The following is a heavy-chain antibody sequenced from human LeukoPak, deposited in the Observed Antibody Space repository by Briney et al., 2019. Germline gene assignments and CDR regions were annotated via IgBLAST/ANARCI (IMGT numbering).Heavy chain of an antibody. CDR1: GFTFSSYW. V-gene: IGHV3-7*01. CDR2: IKQDGSEK. CDR3: ARDPGPYYYYYVDV. Sequence: GGSLRLSCAASGFTFSSYWMSWVRQAPGKGLEGVANIKQDGSEKYYVDSVKGRFTISRDNAKNSLYLQMNSLRAEDTAAYYCARDPGPYYYYYVDVWGKGTTVTISS. J-gene: IGHJ6*03.